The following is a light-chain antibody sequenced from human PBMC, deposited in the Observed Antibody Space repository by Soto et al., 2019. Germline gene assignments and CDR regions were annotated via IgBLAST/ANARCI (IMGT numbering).Light chain of an antibody. CDR3: QYHRNSPLLP. Sequence: EIVLTQSPGTLSLSPGERATLSCRASQSVSGSYLAWYQQKPGQPPRLLIYAAFNRAAGIPDKFSGSGSGTDFTLTISRLEPEDFAVYYCQYHRNSPLLPVAGGTKVEIK. CDR2: AAF. V-gene: IGKV3-20*01. CDR1: QSVSGSY. J-gene: IGKJ4*01.